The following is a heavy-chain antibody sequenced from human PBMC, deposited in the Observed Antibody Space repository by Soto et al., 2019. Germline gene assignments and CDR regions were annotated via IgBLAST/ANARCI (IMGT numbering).Heavy chain of an antibody. J-gene: IGHJ3*02. CDR3: ATDYYFDTSARIGAFDI. D-gene: IGHD3-22*01. Sequence: DVQLVESGGGLVKPGGSLRLSCAASGFTFSRYSMTWVRQTPGKGLEWVSSITTSSDVYYADSLKGRFTISRDNAKISRYLQMNSLRAEDTAVYYCATDYYFDTSARIGAFDIWGQGTMVTVSS. CDR1: GFTFSRYS. V-gene: IGHV3-21*01. CDR2: ITTSSDV.